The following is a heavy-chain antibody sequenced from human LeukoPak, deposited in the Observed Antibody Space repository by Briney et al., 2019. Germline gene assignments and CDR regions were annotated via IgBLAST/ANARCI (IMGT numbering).Heavy chain of an antibody. D-gene: IGHD3-16*01. CDR3: AKDWGTNWQNWFDS. Sequence: GGSLRLSCAASGFTFSSYAMSWVRQAPGKGLEWASAISGSGGSTYYADSVKGRFTISRDNSKMTLYLEMNTLRAEDTAIYYCAKDWGTNWQNWFDSWGQGTLVTVSS. V-gene: IGHV3-23*01. CDR1: GFTFSSYA. CDR2: ISGSGGST. J-gene: IGHJ5*01.